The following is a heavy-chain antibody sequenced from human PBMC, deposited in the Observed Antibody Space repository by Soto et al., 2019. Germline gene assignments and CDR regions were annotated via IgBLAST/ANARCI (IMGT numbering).Heavy chain of an antibody. D-gene: IGHD5-12*01. J-gene: IGHJ4*02. CDR3: ARVQMATIYFDY. CDR1: GDSINTYY. CDR2: IYRSGTT. Sequence: SETLSLTCTVSGDSINTYYWSWIRQTPGKGLEWIGHIYRSGTTRYNPSVESRVTISIDTSKSQFSLELSSVTAADTAVYYCARVQMATIYFDYWGQGILVTVSS. V-gene: IGHV4-59*01.